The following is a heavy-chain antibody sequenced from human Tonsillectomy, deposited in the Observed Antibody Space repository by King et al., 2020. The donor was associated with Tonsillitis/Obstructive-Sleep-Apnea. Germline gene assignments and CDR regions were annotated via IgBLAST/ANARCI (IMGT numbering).Heavy chain of an antibody. Sequence: VQLVESGGGLVQPGGSLRLSCAASGFTFGSYSMNWVRQAPGKGLEWVSYISSSSSTIYYADSVKGRFTISRDNAKNSLYLQMNSLRDEDTAVYYCARALVVPAALRGFDYWGQGTLVTVSS. CDR1: GFTFGSYS. J-gene: IGHJ4*02. D-gene: IGHD2-2*01. V-gene: IGHV3-48*02. CDR3: ARALVVPAALRGFDY. CDR2: ISSSSSTI.